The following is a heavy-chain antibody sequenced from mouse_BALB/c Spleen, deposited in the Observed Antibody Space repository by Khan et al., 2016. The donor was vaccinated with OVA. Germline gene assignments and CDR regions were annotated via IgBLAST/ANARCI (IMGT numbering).Heavy chain of an antibody. CDR2: ISSGGGGT. Sequence: EVELVESGGGLVKPGGSLKLSCAASDFAFSYYDMSWVRQTPERRLEWVAYISSGGGGTSYPDTVKGRFTISRDNAKNTLYLQMSRLKSEDTAIYYCARGYYYFDYWGQGTTLTVSS. CDR1: DFAFSYYD. CDR3: ARGYYYFDY. V-gene: IGHV5-12-1*01. J-gene: IGHJ2*01. D-gene: IGHD2-3*01.